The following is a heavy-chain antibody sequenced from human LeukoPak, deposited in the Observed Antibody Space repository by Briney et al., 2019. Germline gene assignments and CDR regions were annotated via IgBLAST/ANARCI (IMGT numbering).Heavy chain of an antibody. CDR1: GGSFSGYY. J-gene: IGHJ5*02. Sequence: PSETLSLTCAVYGGSFSGYYWSWIRQPPGKGLEWIGEINHSGSTNYNPSLKSRVTISVDTSKNQFSLKLSSVTAADTAVYYCARGIKWEPFPGSPFDPWGQGTLVTVSS. CDR3: ARGIKWEPFPGSPFDP. D-gene: IGHD1-26*01. CDR2: INHSGST. V-gene: IGHV4-34*01.